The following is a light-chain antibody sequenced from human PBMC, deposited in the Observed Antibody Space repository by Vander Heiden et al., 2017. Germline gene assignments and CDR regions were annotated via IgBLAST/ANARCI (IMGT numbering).Light chain of an antibody. Sequence: IVLPSSLCAFALYPGERATLSCRASRFISNYLAWYQQKPGQAPRLLIYDASTRAAGVPDRFSGSGSGTYFTLTISRLEPEDSAVYYCQHYDISPTFGQGTKVEIK. J-gene: IGKJ1*01. V-gene: IGKV3-20*01. CDR3: QHYDISPT. CDR1: RFISNY. CDR2: DAS.